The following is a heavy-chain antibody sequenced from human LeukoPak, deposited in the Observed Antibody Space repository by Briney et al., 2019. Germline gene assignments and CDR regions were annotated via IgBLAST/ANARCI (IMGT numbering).Heavy chain of an antibody. Sequence: GGSLRLSCAASRFTFSSYAMHWVRRAPGKGLGWVAVIAYDGSKEYYTDSVKGRFTISRDNSKNTLYLQMNSLRAEDTALYYCAKDPGSISNYFDYWGRGTLVTVSS. CDR2: IAYDGSKE. CDR3: AKDPGSISNYFDY. V-gene: IGHV3-30*18. D-gene: IGHD7-27*01. CDR1: RFTFSSYA. J-gene: IGHJ4*02.